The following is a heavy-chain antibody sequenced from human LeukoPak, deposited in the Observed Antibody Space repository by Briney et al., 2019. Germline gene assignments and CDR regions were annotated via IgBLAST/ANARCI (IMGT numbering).Heavy chain of an antibody. Sequence: GASVKVYCKASGGTFSSYAISWVRRAPGQGLEWMGGIIPIFGTANYAQKFQGRVTITADESTSTAYMELSSLRSEDTAVYYCVRGGNWNDHGSETRFDYWGQGTLVTVSS. V-gene: IGHV1-69*13. D-gene: IGHD1-1*01. CDR3: VRGGNWNDHGSETRFDY. CDR1: GGTFSSYA. J-gene: IGHJ4*02. CDR2: IIPIFGTA.